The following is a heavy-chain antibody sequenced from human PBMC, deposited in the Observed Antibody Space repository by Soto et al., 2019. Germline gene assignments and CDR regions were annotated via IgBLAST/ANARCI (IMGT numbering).Heavy chain of an antibody. CDR2: IYWDDDK. V-gene: IGHV2-5*02. CDR3: AHRVDYRGSWNTGYFDY. CDR1: GFSLSTTGVA. J-gene: IGHJ4*02. Sequence: SGPTLVNPTQTLTLTCSFSGFSLSTTGVAVGWIRQPPGKALECLVLIYWDDDKRYSPSLKSRLTITRDTSKNQVVLTMTDMDPVDTATYYCAHRVDYRGSWNTGYFDYWGQGTLVTSPQ. D-gene: IGHD2-15*01.